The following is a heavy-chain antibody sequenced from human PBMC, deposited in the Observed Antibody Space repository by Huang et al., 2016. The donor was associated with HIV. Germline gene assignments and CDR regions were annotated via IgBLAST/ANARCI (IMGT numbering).Heavy chain of an antibody. Sequence: QMQLQESGPGLVQPSETLSLTCAVSGASINNNYYYWGWVRQPPGKGLEWIGHFLYSGNTYYNPSLNGRVARSVDTSTNHFSLRLTSVTATDTAVYYCARLREPEHRPGWFLASSWYFDLWGRGTLVDVSS. CDR1: GASINNNYYY. V-gene: IGHV4-39*02. CDR3: ARLREPEHRPGWFLASSWYFDL. J-gene: IGHJ2*01. D-gene: IGHD6-19*01. CDR2: FLYSGNT.